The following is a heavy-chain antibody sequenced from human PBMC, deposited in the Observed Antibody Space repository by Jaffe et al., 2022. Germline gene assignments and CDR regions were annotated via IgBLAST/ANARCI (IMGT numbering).Heavy chain of an antibody. V-gene: IGHV4-39*01. CDR1: GGSLTTEDYW. CDR3: ARQIGRGRWSFDT. J-gene: IGHJ2*01. Sequence: QLQMQESGPGLVKPSETLSLTCTVSGGSLTTEDYWWVWIRQPPGKGLEWIVSIFYDGATHYTPSLESRATTSVDTFNDQFSLRLHSVTAADTAVYYCARQIGRGRWSFDTWGRGTLVTVSS. D-gene: IGHD3-10*01. CDR2: IFYDGAT.